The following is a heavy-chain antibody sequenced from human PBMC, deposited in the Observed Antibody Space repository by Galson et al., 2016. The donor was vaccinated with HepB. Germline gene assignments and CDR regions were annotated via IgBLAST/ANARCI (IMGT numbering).Heavy chain of an antibody. J-gene: IGHJ4*02. Sequence: SLRLSCAASGLSFSDYAMSWVRQAPGKGLEWVSSITGRGGATYYADSVKGRFTISRDNSRNTLYLRMNTLRAEDTAVYYCAKPAKVSSFGMNITKYYFDYWGQGTLVTVSS. D-gene: IGHD3-3*01. V-gene: IGHV3-23*01. CDR3: AKPAKVSSFGMNITKYYFDY. CDR1: GLSFSDYA. CDR2: ITGRGGAT.